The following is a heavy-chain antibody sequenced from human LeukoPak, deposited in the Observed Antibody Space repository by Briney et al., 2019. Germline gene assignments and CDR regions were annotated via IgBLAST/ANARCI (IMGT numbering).Heavy chain of an antibody. CDR3: AKQRRDGYNYFDY. D-gene: IGHD5-24*01. J-gene: IGHJ4*02. V-gene: IGHV4-39*01. Sequence: SETLSLTCTVSGGSISSSRYYWRWIRHPPGKGLEWIGNIYHSESTYYNPSLKSRVTISVDTSKNQFSLKLSSVTAAGTAVYYCAKQRRDGYNYFDYWGQGTLVTVSS. CDR1: GGSISSSRYY. CDR2: IYHSEST.